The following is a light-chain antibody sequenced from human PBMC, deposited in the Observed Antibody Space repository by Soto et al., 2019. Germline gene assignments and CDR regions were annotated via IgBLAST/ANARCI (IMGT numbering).Light chain of an antibody. J-gene: IGKJ2*01. Sequence: EIVMTQSPATLSVSPGERATLSCRASQSGSSNLAWYQQKPGQAPRLLIYGASTRATGIPARLSGSGSGTEFTLTISSLQSVDFAVYYCQQYNNWPPYTFGQGTKLEIK. V-gene: IGKV3-15*01. CDR3: QQYNNWPPYT. CDR2: GAS. CDR1: QSGSSN.